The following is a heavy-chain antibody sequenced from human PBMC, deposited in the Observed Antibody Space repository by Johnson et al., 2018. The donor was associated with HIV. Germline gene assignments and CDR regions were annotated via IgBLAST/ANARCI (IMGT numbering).Heavy chain of an antibody. D-gene: IGHD3-22*01. CDR2: IRYDGSNK. J-gene: IGHJ3*02. Sequence: QVQLVESGGGVVQPGGSLRLSCAASGFTFSSYGMHWVRQAPGKGLEWVAFIRYDGSNKYYADSVKGRFTISRDNSKHTLYLQMNSLRAEDTAVYYCAKAREYDSTGHDAFDIWGQGTMVTVAS. CDR3: AKAREYDSTGHDAFDI. CDR1: GFTFSSYG. V-gene: IGHV3-30*02.